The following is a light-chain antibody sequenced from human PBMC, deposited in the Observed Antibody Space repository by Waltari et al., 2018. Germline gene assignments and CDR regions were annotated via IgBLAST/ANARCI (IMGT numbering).Light chain of an antibody. V-gene: IGKV1-5*01. J-gene: IGKJ1*01. CDR3: QEYNSYPWT. Sequence: DTQLTQSPSPLSASVGDRVTITCRARQSVSTWLAWYQQKPGKAPKLLIAEAVKLHSGVPSRFSGGGSGTHFTLTITALQPDDVASYYCQEYNSYPWTFGPGTKVEI. CDR1: QSVSTW. CDR2: EAV.